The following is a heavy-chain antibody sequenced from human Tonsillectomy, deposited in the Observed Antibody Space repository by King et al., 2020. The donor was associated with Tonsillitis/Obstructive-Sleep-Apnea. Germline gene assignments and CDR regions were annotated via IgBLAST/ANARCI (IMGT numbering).Heavy chain of an antibody. J-gene: IGHJ4*02. Sequence: EVQLVESGGVVVQPGGSLRLSCAASGFTFDDYTMHWVRQAPGKGLEWVSLISWDGGTTYYADSVKGRLTISRDNSKNSLYLQMNSLRSEDTALYYCVKEMSWSSSSRVSLDYWGQGTLVTVSS. V-gene: IGHV3-43*01. D-gene: IGHD6-6*01. CDR1: GFTFDDYT. CDR3: VKEMSWSSSSRVSLDY. CDR2: ISWDGGTT.